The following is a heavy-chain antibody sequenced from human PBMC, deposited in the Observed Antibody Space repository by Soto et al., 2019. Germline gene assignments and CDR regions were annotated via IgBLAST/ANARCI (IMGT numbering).Heavy chain of an antibody. CDR3: ARYSGYDYPASY. CDR1: GYTFTNSG. D-gene: IGHD5-12*01. V-gene: IGHV1-18*01. Sequence: ASVKVSCKASGYTFTNSGISWVRQAPGQGLEWMGWISAYNGNTNYAQKLQGRVTMTTDTSTSTAYMELRSLRSDDTAVYYCARYSGYDYPASYWGQGTLVTVSS. J-gene: IGHJ4*02. CDR2: ISAYNGNT.